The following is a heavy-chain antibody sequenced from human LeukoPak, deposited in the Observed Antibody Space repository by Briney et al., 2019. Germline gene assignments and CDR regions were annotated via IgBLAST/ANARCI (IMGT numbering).Heavy chain of an antibody. CDR3: AKSEASGFDY. V-gene: IGHV3-23*01. J-gene: IGHJ4*02. CDR1: GFTFSSYA. D-gene: IGHD1-26*01. CDR2: ISGSGGST. Sequence: GGSLRLSCAASGFTFSSYAMSWVRQAPGKGLGWVSAISGSGGSTYYADSVKGRFTISRDNSNNTRYRQMNSLRAEDTAVYYCAKSEASGFDYWGQGTLVTVSS.